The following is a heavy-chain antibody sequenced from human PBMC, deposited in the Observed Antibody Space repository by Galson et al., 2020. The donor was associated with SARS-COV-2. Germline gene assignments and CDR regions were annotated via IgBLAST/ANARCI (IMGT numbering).Heavy chain of an antibody. J-gene: IGHJ6*02. V-gene: IGHV4-39*01. D-gene: IGHD2-15*01. Sequence: SETLSLTCTVSGGSISSSSYYWGWIRQPPGKGLEWIGSIYYSGSTYYNPSLKSLVTISVDTSKNQFSLKLSSVTAADTAVYYCAGEVVAATRSVYYGMDVWGQGTTVTVSS. CDR1: GGSISSSSYY. CDR3: AGEVVAATRSVYYGMDV. CDR2: IYYSGST.